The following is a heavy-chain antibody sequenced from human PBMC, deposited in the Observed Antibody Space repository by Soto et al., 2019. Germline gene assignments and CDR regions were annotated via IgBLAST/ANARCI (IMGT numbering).Heavy chain of an antibody. CDR2: IYDSESA. CDR1: GGSISSSRYY. CDR3: ARASSSSSAADY. J-gene: IGHJ4*02. V-gene: IGHV4-31*03. D-gene: IGHD6-6*01. Sequence: SEALSLTCTVSGGSISSSRYYWSWIRHHPGKGLEWIGYIYDSESAYYNPSLKSRVTISMDTSKNHFAMRLSSVTAADTAVYYCARASSSSSAADYWGQGTQVTVS.